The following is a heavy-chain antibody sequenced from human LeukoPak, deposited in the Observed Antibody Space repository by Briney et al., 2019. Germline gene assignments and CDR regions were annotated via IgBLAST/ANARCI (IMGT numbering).Heavy chain of an antibody. CDR2: ISYDGSNK. D-gene: IGHD5-12*01. Sequence: GGSLRLSCAASGFTFSNYDMHWVRQAPGKGLEWVALISYDGSNKYYADSVKGRFTISRDNSKNTLYLQMNSLRAEDTAVYYCAKGGGYSGYDLGYFDYWGQGTLVTVSS. CDR1: GFTFSNYD. J-gene: IGHJ4*02. CDR3: AKGGGYSGYDLGYFDY. V-gene: IGHV3-30*18.